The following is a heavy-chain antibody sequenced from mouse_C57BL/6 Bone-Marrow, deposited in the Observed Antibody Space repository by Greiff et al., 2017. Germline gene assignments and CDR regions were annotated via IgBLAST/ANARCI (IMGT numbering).Heavy chain of an antibody. CDR2: IYPRSGNT. D-gene: IGHD1-1*01. CDR1: GYTFTSYG. V-gene: IGHV1-81*01. J-gene: IGHJ2*01. Sequence: VMLVESGAELARPGASVKLSCKASGYTFTSYGISWVKQRTGQGLEWIGEIYPRSGNTYYNEKFKGKATLTADKSSSTAYMELRSLTSEDSAVYFCARVVRRYFDYWGQGTTLTVSA. CDR3: ARVVRRYFDY.